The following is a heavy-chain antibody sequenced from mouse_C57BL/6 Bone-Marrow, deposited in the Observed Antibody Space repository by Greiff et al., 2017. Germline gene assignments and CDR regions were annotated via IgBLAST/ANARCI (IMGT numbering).Heavy chain of an antibody. CDR3: TREGYSNLHCY. J-gene: IGHJ2*01. CDR2: ISSGGDYI. D-gene: IGHD2-5*01. CDR1: GFTFRSYS. Sequence: DVKLVESGAGLVKPGGSLQLSCAASGFTFRSYSMSWVRQTPEKRLEWVAYISSGGDYIPYADTFKGPFTISRDNARKNLYLQMSSLKSEDTAMDYCTREGYSNLHCYWGQGTTLTVSS. V-gene: IGHV5-9-1*02.